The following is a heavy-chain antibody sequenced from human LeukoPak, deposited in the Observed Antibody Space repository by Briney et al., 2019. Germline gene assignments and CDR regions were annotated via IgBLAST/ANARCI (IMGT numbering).Heavy chain of an antibody. CDR2: ISSSGSTI. D-gene: IGHD4-17*01. V-gene: IGHV3-48*03. Sequence: PGGSLRLSCAASGFTFSSYEMNWVRQAPGKGLEWVSYISSSGSTIYYADSVKGRFTISRDNAKNSLYLQMNSLRAEDTAVYYCASITGATTVTPGGHDYWGQGTLVTVSS. CDR3: ASITGATTVTPGGHDY. J-gene: IGHJ4*02. CDR1: GFTFSSYE.